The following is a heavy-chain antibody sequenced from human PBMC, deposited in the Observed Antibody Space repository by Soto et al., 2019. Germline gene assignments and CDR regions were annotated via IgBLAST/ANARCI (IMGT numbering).Heavy chain of an antibody. J-gene: IGHJ4*02. CDR1: GGTFSSYA. CDR2: IIPIFGTA. V-gene: IGHV1-69*13. Sequence: SVKVSCKASGGTFSSYAISWVRQAPGQGLEWMGGIIPIFGTANYAQKFQGRGTITADESTSTAYMELSSLRSEDTAVYYCARDPFAAGTLIGIFDYWGQGTLVTVSS. CDR3: ARDPFAAGTLIGIFDY. D-gene: IGHD6-13*01.